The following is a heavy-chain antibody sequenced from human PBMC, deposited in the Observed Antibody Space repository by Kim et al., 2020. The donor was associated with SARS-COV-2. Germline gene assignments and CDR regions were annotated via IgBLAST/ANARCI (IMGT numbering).Heavy chain of an antibody. D-gene: IGHD6-13*01. Sequence: GGSLRLSCATSGFTFDDYAMHWVRQAPGKGLEWVSGISWDSGSIGYADSVKGRFTISRDNAKNSLYLQMNSLRAEDTALYYCAKEDGSSSWLGGPFDYWGQGTLVTVSS. J-gene: IGHJ4*02. CDR3: AKEDGSSSWLGGPFDY. V-gene: IGHV3-9*01. CDR1: GFTFDDYA. CDR2: ISWDSGSI.